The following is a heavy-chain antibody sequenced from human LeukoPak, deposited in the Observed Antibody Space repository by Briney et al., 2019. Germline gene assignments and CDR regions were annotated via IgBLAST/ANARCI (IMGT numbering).Heavy chain of an antibody. CDR3: ARDLGYSYGLDH. V-gene: IGHV3-11*01. J-gene: IGHJ4*02. CDR1: GFSFSDTS. Sequence: TGGSLRLSCVASGFSFSDTSMTWIRQAPGKGLQFVASTGSAGTTIYYGDSVEGRFTISRDNAKNSSYLQLNSLRADDTAIYYCARDLGYSYGLDHWGQGTLVTVSS. D-gene: IGHD5-18*01. CDR2: TGSAGTTI.